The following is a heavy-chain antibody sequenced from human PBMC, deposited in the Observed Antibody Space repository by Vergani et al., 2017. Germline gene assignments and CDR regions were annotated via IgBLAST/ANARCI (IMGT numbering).Heavy chain of an antibody. CDR1: GGSFSGYY. CDR2: INHSGST. V-gene: IGHV4-34*01. J-gene: IGHJ6*02. CDR3: ARVMYRDEASTGYRLEGMDI. D-gene: IGHD3-9*01. Sequence: QVQLQQWGAGLLKPSETLSLTCAVYGGSFSGYYRSWIRQPPGKGLEWIGEINHSGSTNYNPSLNSRVTMSVDTSKNQFSLKLRSVTAADTAVYFCARVMYRDEASTGYRLEGMDIWGQGTTVTISS.